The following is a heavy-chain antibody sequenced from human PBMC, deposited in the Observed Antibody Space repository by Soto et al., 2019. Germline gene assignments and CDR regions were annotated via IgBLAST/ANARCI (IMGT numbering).Heavy chain of an antibody. Sequence: WVSLRLSCAASGFTFSTYWMHWVRQAPGKGLVWVSRIKSDGSSTTYADSVKGRFTISRDNAKNTLYLQINSLRVEDTAVYYFALSGWFDPCSQRTLVTVAS. CDR1: GFTFSTYW. CDR2: IKSDGSST. CDR3: ALSGWFDP. J-gene: IGHJ5*02. V-gene: IGHV3-74*01.